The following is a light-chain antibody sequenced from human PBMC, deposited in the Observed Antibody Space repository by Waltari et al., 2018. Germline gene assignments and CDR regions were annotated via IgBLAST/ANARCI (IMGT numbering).Light chain of an antibody. J-gene: IGKJ2*01. V-gene: IGKV3-20*01. CDR2: GAS. CDR3: QQYGSSPRT. CDR1: QSVSSSY. Sequence: ELVLTQSPGPLSLSPGDRATLSCRASQSVSSSYLAWYPQKPGQAPRLLIYGASSRATGIPDRFSGSGSGTDFTLTISRLEPEDFAVYYCQQYGSSPRTFGQGTKLEIK.